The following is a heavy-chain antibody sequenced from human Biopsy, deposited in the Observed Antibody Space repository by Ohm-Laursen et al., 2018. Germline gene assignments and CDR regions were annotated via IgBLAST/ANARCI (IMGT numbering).Heavy chain of an antibody. CDR2: IYYSGST. J-gene: IGHJ4*02. CDR1: DGSINSYY. CDR3: VRGSSYGYDFDY. Sequence: SDTLSLTCTVSDGSINSYYWNWIRQPPGKRLEWIGNIYYSGSTNFNPSLKSRVTISVDTSKNQFSLKLSSVTAADTAVYFCVRGSSYGYDFDYWGQGTLVAVSS. D-gene: IGHD5-18*01. V-gene: IGHV4-59*07.